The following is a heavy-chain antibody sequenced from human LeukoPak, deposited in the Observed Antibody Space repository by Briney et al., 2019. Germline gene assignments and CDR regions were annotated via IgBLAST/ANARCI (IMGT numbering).Heavy chain of an antibody. CDR2: INHSGST. CDR1: GGSFSGYY. J-gene: IGHJ4*02. CDR3: ARTGNTVTIDY. D-gene: IGHD4-11*01. Sequence: SETLSLTCAVYGGSFSGYYWSWIRQPPGKGLEWIGEINHSGSTNYNPSLKSRVTISVDTSKNQFSLKLSSVTAADTAVYYCARTGNTVTIDYWGQGTLVTVSS. V-gene: IGHV4-34*01.